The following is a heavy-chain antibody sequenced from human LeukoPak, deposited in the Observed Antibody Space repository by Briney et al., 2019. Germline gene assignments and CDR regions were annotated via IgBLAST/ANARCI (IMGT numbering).Heavy chain of an antibody. CDR3: ARGYAGNSGD. CDR2: INKQGGEK. CDR1: GFTFSSSW. D-gene: IGHD4-23*01. Sequence: RGSLRLSCAASGFTFSSSWMTWVRQAPGKGLEWVANINKQGGEKYYVDSVKGRFTISRDNPKNSLYLQMNSLRAEDTAVYYCARGYAGNSGDWGQGTLVTVSP. V-gene: IGHV3-7*05. J-gene: IGHJ4*02.